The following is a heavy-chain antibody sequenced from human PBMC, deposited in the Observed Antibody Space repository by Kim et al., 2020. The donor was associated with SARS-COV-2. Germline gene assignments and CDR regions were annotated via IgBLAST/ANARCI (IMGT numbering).Heavy chain of an antibody. CDR3: ARGAYYNWNGDY. V-gene: IGHV1-8*01. Sequence: ASVKVSCKASGYTFTSYDINWVRQATGQGLEWMGWMNPNSGNTGYAQKFQGRVTMTRNTSISTAYMELSSLRSEDTAVYYCARGAYYNWNGDYWGQGTLVTVSS. CDR1: GYTFTSYD. D-gene: IGHD1-1*01. J-gene: IGHJ4*02. CDR2: MNPNSGNT.